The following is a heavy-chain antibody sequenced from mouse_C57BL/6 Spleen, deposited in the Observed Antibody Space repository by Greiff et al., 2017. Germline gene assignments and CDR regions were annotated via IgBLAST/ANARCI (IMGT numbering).Heavy chain of an antibody. CDR3: ARSDGYYPHEFAY. CDR1: GYTFTSYW. CDR2: INPSKGGT. D-gene: IGHD2-3*01. J-gene: IGHJ3*01. V-gene: IGHV1-53*01. Sequence: VQLQQPGTELVKPGASVKLSCKASGYTFTSYWMHWVKQRPGQGLEWIGNINPSKGGTNYNEKFKSKATLTVDKSSSKAYMQLSSLTSEDSAVYYCARSDGYYPHEFAYWGKGTLVTVSA.